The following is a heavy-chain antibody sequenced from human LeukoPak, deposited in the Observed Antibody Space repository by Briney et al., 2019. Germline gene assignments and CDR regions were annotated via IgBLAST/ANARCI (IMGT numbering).Heavy chain of an antibody. CDR3: AREGPIAAGGQFDY. CDR2: IYTTGST. CDR1: GGSICSGSYY. J-gene: IGHJ4*02. V-gene: IGHV4-61*02. Sequence: SETLSLTCTVSGGSICSGSYYWSWFRQPAGKGLEWIGRIYTTGSTNYNPSLKSRVTISVDTSKNQFSLNLNSVTAADTAVYYCAREGPIAAGGQFDYWGQGTLVTVSS. D-gene: IGHD6-13*01.